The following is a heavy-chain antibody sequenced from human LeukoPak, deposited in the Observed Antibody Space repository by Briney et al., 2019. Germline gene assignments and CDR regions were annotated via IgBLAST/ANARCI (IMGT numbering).Heavy chain of an antibody. CDR2: IKGTDVGGAT. V-gene: IGHV3-15*01. CDR1: GFSFYGAW. D-gene: IGHD3-3*02. J-gene: IGHJ1*01. Sequence: GGSLRLSCATSGFSFYGAWLSWVRQAPGKGLEWVGRIKGTDVGGATDYAAPVKGRFIISKDDSKRTLYLQMNSLSPEDTAVYYCTTVTHFNLGGQGTLVTVSS. CDR3: TTVTHFNL.